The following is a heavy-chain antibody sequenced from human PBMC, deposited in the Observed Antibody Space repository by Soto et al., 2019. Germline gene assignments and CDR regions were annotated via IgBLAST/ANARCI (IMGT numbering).Heavy chain of an antibody. CDR3: TRLHTYACDY. D-gene: IGHD2-2*01. V-gene: IGHV3-73*01. CDR2: IRSKANSYAT. J-gene: IGHJ4*02. Sequence: EVQLVESGGGLVQPGGSLKLSCAASGFTFSGSAMHWVRQASGKGLEWVGRIRSKANSYATAYAASVKGRFTISRDDSEHTVYLQMNSLTTDDTAVYYGTRLHTYACDYWGQGTLVTVSS. CDR1: GFTFSGSA.